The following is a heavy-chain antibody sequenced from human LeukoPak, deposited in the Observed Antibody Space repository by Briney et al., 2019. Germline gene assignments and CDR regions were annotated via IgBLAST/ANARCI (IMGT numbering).Heavy chain of an antibody. CDR2: IIPILGIA. CDR3: AREGDVDTANPL. V-gene: IGHV1-69*02. D-gene: IGHD5-18*01. CDR1: GGTFSSYT. J-gene: IGHJ4*02. Sequence: ASVKVSCKASGGTFSSYTISWVRQAPGQGLEWMGRIIPILGIANYAQKFQGRVTITADKSTSTAYMGLSSLRSEDTAVYYCAREGDVDTANPLWGQGTLVTVSS.